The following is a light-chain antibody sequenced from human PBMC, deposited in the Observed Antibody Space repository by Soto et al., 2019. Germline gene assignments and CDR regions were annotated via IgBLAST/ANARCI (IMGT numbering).Light chain of an antibody. V-gene: IGKV1-39*01. CDR1: QGVSGY. CDR2: AAS. Sequence: DLQMTQSPSSLSASVGDRVTITCRASQGVSGYLLWYQQRQGRAPKLLIYAASNLLSGVPSRFSGSGSGANFTLAITSLQPEDFATYYCQQSYRTPHTFGQGTKLETK. CDR3: QQSYRTPHT. J-gene: IGKJ2*01.